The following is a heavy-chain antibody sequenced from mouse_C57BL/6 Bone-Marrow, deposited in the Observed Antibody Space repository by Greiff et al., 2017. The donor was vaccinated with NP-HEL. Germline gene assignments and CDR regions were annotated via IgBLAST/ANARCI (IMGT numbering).Heavy chain of an antibody. D-gene: IGHD2-3*01. Sequence: EVNVVESGGGLVQSGRSLRLSCATSGFTFSDFYMEWVRQAPGKGLEWIAASRNKANDYTTEYSASVKGRFIVSRDTSQSILYLQMNALRAEDTAIYYCARDADYDGYYDAMDYWGQGTSVTVSS. J-gene: IGHJ4*01. CDR2: SRNKANDYTT. V-gene: IGHV7-1*01. CDR3: ARDADYDGYYDAMDY. CDR1: GFTFSDFY.